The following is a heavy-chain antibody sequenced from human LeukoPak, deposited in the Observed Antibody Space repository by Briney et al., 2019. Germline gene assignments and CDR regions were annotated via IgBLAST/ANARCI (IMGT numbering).Heavy chain of an antibody. J-gene: IGHJ2*01. CDR1: GGTFSSYA. CDR3: ASGDLGYCSSTSCLHWYFDL. CDR2: IIPIFGTA. D-gene: IGHD2-2*01. Sequence: SVKASCKASGGTFSSYAISWVRQAPGQGLEWMGGIIPIFGTANYAQKFQGRVTITADESTSTAYMELSSLRSEDTAVYYCASGDLGYCSSTSCLHWYFDLWGRGTLVTVSS. V-gene: IGHV1-69*13.